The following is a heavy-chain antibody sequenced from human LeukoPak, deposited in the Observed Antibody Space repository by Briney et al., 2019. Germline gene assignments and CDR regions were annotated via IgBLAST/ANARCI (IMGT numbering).Heavy chain of an antibody. CDR2: ISGSGGST. CDR1: GFTFSSYG. CDR3: TKDLEYGSEVAYFDY. D-gene: IGHD3-10*01. J-gene: IGHJ4*02. V-gene: IGHV3-23*01. Sequence: GGSLRLSCAASGFTFSSYGMSWVRQAPGKGLEWVSAISGSGGSTYYADSVKGRFTISRDNSKNTLYLQMNSLRAEDTAVYYCTKDLEYGSEVAYFDYWGQGTLVTVSS.